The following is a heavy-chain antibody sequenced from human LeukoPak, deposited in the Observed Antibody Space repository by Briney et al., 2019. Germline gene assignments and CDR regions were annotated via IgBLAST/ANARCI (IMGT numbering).Heavy chain of an antibody. CDR3: ARHIAAAGSNYYYMDV. CDR1: GGSISSSSYY. J-gene: IGHJ6*03. V-gene: IGHV4-39*01. CDR2: IYYSGST. Sequence: PAETLSLTCTVSGGSISSSSYYWGWIRQPPGKGLEYIGNIYYSGSTYYNPPLKSRVTISVDTSKNQFSLRLSSVTAADTAVYYCARHIAAAGSNYYYMDVWGEGTTVTVSS. D-gene: IGHD6-13*01.